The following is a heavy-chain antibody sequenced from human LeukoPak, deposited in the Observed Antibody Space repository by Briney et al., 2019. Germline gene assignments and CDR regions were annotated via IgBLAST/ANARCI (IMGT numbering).Heavy chain of an antibody. CDR1: GFDFTSYG. D-gene: IGHD3-16*01. J-gene: IGHJ4*02. V-gene: IGHV1-18*01. Sequence: ASVKVSCKASGFDFTSYGISWVRQAPGQGLEWMGWISAYNGNTPYAQKLQGRVTMTTDTSASTAYMELRSLTSDDTAVYYCAREPKSLGDLFFIDYWGQGTLVTVSS. CDR3: AREPKSLGDLFFIDY. CDR2: ISAYNGNT.